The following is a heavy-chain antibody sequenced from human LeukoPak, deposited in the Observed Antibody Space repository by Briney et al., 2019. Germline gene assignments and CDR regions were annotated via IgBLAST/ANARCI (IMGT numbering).Heavy chain of an antibody. Sequence: GGSLRLSCAASGFIFSDYGMSWVRQAPGKGLEWVSAVSGSGGNTFYADSVKGRFTISRDNAKNSLYLQMNSLRADDTAVYYCARTTDYSSGFDYWGQGTLVTVSS. CDR3: ARTTDYSSGFDY. D-gene: IGHD6-19*01. V-gene: IGHV3-23*01. J-gene: IGHJ4*02. CDR2: VSGSGGNT. CDR1: GFIFSDYG.